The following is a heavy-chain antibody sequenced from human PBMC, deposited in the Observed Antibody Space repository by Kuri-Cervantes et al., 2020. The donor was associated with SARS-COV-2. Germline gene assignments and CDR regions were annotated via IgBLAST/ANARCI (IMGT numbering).Heavy chain of an antibody. J-gene: IGHJ4*02. CDR2: IYTSGST. CDR3: ARGSSWYSTGPY. Sequence: GSLRLSCTVSGGSISSYYWSWIRQPAGKGLEWIGRIYTSGSTNYNPSLKSRVTMTVDTSKNQFSLKLSSVTAADTAVYYCARGSSWYSTGPYWGQGTLVTVSS. CDR1: GGSISSYY. V-gene: IGHV4-4*07. D-gene: IGHD6-13*01.